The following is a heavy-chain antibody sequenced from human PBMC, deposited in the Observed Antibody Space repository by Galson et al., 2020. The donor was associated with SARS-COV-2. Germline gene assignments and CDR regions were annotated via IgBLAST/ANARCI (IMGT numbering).Heavy chain of an antibody. CDR3: AREDAVGATKSMDV. CDR2: SGRTGTYM. V-gene: IGHV3-21*01. J-gene: IGHJ6*02. D-gene: IGHD1-26*01. CDR1: GLTFSSYS. Sequence: NSGGSLRLSCAAPGLTFSSYSMNWVRRAPGKGLEWVSSSGRTGTYMFYADSVKGRFTISRDNAKNSLYLQMNSLRAEDTAVYYCAREDAVGATKSMDVWGQGTTVTVSS.